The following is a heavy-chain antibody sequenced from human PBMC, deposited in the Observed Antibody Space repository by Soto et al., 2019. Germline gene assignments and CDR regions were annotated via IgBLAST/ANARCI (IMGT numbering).Heavy chain of an antibody. CDR1: GYSFTSYW. J-gene: IGHJ4*02. V-gene: IGHV5-10-1*01. CDR3: AGSGSYYGDYFDY. Sequence: PGESLKISCQGSGYSFTSYWISWVRQMPGKGLEWMGRIDPSDSYTNYSPSFQGHVTISADKSISTAYLQWSSLKASDTAMYYCAGSGSYYGDYFDYWGQGTLVTVSS. D-gene: IGHD3-10*01. CDR2: IDPSDSYT.